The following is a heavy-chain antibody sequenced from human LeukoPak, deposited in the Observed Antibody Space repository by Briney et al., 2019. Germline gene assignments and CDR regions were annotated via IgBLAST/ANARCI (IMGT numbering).Heavy chain of an antibody. D-gene: IGHD3-10*01. J-gene: IGHJ5*02. CDR1: GFTFSSYA. CDR2: ISYDGSNK. CDR3: ARETNGHSSLVYGSGSYYTYNWFDP. V-gene: IGHV3-30*04. Sequence: GGSLRLSCAASGFTFSSYAMHWVRQAPGKWLEWVAVISYDGSNKYYADSVKGRFTISRDNSKNTLYLQMNSLRAEDTAVYYCARETNGHSSLVYGSGSYYTYNWFDPWGQGTLVTVSS.